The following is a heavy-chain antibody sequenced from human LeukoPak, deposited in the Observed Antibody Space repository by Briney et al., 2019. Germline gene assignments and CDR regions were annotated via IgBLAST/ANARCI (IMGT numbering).Heavy chain of an antibody. CDR2: ISSSGSTI. Sequence: GGSLRLSCAASGFTFSSYEMNWVCQAPGKGLEWVSYISSSGSTIYYADSVKGRFTISRDNAKNSLYLQMNSLRAEDTAVYYCARLGWTYYYGSGSYYNGNNWFDPWGQGTLVTVSS. CDR1: GFTFSSYE. V-gene: IGHV3-48*03. D-gene: IGHD3-10*01. CDR3: ARLGWTYYYGSGSYYNGNNWFDP. J-gene: IGHJ5*02.